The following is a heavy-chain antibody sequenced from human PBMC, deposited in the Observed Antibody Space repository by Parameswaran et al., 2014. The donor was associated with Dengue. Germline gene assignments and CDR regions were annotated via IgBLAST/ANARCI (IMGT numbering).Heavy chain of an antibody. Sequence: ESLKISCAASGFTFSSYVMNWVRQAPGKGLEWVSAIDDSGGRTYYADSVKGRFTISRDNSKKTLYLQMNSLSAEDTAVYYCAASLKWLRFDYWGQGTLVTVSS. CDR2: IDDSGGRT. CDR1: GFTFSSYV. D-gene: IGHD5-12*01. V-gene: IGHV3-23*01. J-gene: IGHJ4*02. CDR3: AASLKWLRFDY.